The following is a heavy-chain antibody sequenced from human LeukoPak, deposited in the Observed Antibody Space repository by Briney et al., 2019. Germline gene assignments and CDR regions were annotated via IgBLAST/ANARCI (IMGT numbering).Heavy chain of an antibody. D-gene: IGHD3-10*01. CDR1: GGSISSSGFY. J-gene: IGHJ4*02. CDR2: IYYSGST. Sequence: SETLSLTCTVSGGSISSSGFYWGWIRQPPGKGLEWIGSIYYSGSTYYNPSLNSRVTISVDTSKNQFSLKLRSVTAADTAVYFCARQHHYYGSGSFRASDYWGQGTLVTVSS. V-gene: IGHV4-39*07. CDR3: ARQHHYYGSGSFRASDY.